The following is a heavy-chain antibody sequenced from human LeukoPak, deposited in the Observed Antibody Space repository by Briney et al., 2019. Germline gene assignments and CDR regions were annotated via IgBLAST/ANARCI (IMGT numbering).Heavy chain of an antibody. V-gene: IGHV3-23*01. CDR3: AKDVVGATSLFHY. CDR2: ISGSGSST. CDR1: GFTFSSYA. J-gene: IGHJ4*02. D-gene: IGHD1-26*01. Sequence: GGSLRRSCAASGFTFSSYAMSWVRQAPGKGLEWVSTISGSGSSTYYADSVKGRFTISRDNSKNTLYLQMNSLRAEDTAVYYCAKDVVGATSLFHYWGQGTLVTVSS.